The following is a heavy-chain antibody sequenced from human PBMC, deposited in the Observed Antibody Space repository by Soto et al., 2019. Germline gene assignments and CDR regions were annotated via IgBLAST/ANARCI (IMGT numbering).Heavy chain of an antibody. D-gene: IGHD3-10*01. CDR3: AKGRGGSGSLTPRVDF. Sequence: GGSLRLSCAASGFTFSSYAMKWVRQAPGKGLEWVSAISGGGDTTSYADSVKGRFTVSRDGSKNTLYLQMNSLRAEDTAVYYCAKGRGGSGSLTPRVDFWGQGTLVTVSS. CDR2: ISGGGDTT. V-gene: IGHV3-23*01. CDR1: GFTFSSYA. J-gene: IGHJ4*02.